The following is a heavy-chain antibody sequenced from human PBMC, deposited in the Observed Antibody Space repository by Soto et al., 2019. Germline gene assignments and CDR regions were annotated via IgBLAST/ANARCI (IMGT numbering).Heavy chain of an antibody. CDR2: IYYSGST. Sequence: GWSRQRPGKGLEWIGSIYYSGSTYYNPSLKSRVTISVDTSKNQFSLKLSSVTAADTAVYYCARLILDGNSIRNYYYGMDVWGQGTTVTVSS. J-gene: IGHJ6*02. V-gene: IGHV4-39*01. D-gene: IGHD2-15*01. CDR3: ARLILDGNSIRNYYYGMDV.